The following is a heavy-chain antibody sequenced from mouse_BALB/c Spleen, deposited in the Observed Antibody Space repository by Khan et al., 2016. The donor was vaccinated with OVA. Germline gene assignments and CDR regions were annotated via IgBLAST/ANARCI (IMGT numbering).Heavy chain of an antibody. J-gene: IGHJ3*01. CDR2: IYPGSGYT. D-gene: IGHD3-2*02. V-gene: IGHV1-81*01. CDR3: ARAGYGGFAY. CDR1: GYTFTDFL. Sequence: VQLQESGPELVKPGASVRMSCNASGYTFTDFLISWVKQRAGQGLEWLGEIYPGSGYTYYNEKFKGKATLTSDRSSNTAYMELSSLTSADSAVYFCARAGYGGFAYWGQGTLVTVSA.